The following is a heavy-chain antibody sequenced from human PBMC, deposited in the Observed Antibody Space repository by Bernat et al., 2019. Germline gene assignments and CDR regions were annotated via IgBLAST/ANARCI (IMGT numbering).Heavy chain of an antibody. Sequence: QVQLVESGGGVVQPGRSLRLSCAASGFTFSSYGMHWVRQAPGKGLEWVAVIWYDGSNKYYADSVKGRFTISRDNSKNTLYLQMNSLRAEDTAVHYCARDQGYYGSGSYGMDVWGQGTTVTVSS. V-gene: IGHV3-33*01. CDR3: ARDQGYYGSGSYGMDV. CDR1: GFTFSSYG. CDR2: IWYDGSNK. D-gene: IGHD3-10*01. J-gene: IGHJ6*02.